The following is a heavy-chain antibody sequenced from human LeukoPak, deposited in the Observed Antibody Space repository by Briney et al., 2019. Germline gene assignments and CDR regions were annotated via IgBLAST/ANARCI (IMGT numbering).Heavy chain of an antibody. D-gene: IGHD1-1*01. J-gene: IGHJ3*02. CDR2: IYTSGST. CDR3: ASAERTVNVFDI. V-gene: IGHV4-4*07. Sequence: KPSETLSLNCSVYDGSMKSYHWSWIRQPAGKGLEWIGRIYTSGSTDYNPSLMSRVTMSVDMSKNEFSLKLRSMTAADTAVYYCASAERTVNVFDIWGQGTIVTVSS. CDR1: DGSMKSYH.